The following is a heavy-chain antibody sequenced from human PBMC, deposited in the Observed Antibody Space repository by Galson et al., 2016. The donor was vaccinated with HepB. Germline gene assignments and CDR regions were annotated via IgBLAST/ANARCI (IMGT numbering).Heavy chain of an antibody. D-gene: IGHD3-10*01. CDR3: ARGRLTMVRGLNGYYFDL. CDR2: IKQEGSEK. Sequence: SLRLSCAGSGFIFSSYWMSWVRQAPGKGLEWVANIKQEGSEKFYVDSLKGRLTISRENAKNSLFLQMNSLRADDTAVYYSARGRLTMVRGLNGYYFDLWGQGTLVTVSS. V-gene: IGHV3-7*03. CDR1: GFIFSSYW. J-gene: IGHJ4*02.